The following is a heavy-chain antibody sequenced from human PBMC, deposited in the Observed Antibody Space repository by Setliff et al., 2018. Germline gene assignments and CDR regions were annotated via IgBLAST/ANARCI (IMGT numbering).Heavy chain of an antibody. CDR2: LYTSGDT. J-gene: IGHJ6*03. Sequence: PSETLSLTCTVSGGSISSHYWTWIRQPAGKGLEWIGRLYTSGDTNYNPSLNSRVALSIDTSKNQLSLKLRSVTAADTAVYYCARDRATVIRGVTSFFYYYMDVWGGGTTVTVSS. CDR3: ARDRATVIRGVTSFFYYYMDV. CDR1: GGSISSHY. D-gene: IGHD3-10*01. V-gene: IGHV4-4*07.